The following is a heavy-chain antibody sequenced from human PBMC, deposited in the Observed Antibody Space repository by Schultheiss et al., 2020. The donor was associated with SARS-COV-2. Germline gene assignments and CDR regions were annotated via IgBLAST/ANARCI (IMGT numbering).Heavy chain of an antibody. CDR1: GFTFINAW. CDR3: TRHGSGSYDSVDY. CDR2: IKSKTDGGTT. D-gene: IGHD1-26*01. J-gene: IGHJ4*01. V-gene: IGHV3-15*01. Sequence: GGSLRLSCAASGFTFINAWMNWVRQAPGKGLEWVGRIKSKTDGGTTDYAAPVKGRFTIARDDSKNTLYLQMNSLKTEDTAVYYCTRHGSGSYDSVDYWGHGTVVTVSS.